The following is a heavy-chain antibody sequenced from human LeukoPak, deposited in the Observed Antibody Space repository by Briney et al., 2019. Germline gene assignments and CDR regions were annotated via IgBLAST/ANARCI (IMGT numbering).Heavy chain of an antibody. CDR3: AREAFGTTSERAYSGSYLFDY. D-gene: IGHD1-26*01. V-gene: IGHV1-18*01. Sequence: GASVKVSCKASGYTFTSYGISWVRQAPGQGLEWMGWISAYNGKTNYAQKLQGRVTMTTDTSTSTAYMELRSLRSDDTAVYYCAREAFGTTSERAYSGSYLFDYWGQGTLVTVSS. J-gene: IGHJ4*02. CDR2: ISAYNGKT. CDR1: GYTFTSYG.